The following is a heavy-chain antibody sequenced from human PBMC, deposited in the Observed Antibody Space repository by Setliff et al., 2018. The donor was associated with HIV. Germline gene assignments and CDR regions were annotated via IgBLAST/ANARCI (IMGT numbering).Heavy chain of an antibody. CDR3: ARQAIFGYYDSSGYLDY. CDR2: INHSGST. V-gene: IGHV4-34*01. D-gene: IGHD3-22*01. Sequence: SETLSLTCAVYGGSFSGYCWSWIRQPPGKGLEWIGEINHSGSTNYNPSLKSRVTISVDTSKNQFSLNLKSVTAADTAVYYCARQAIFGYYDSSGYLDYWGQGTRVTVS. CDR1: GGSFSGYC. J-gene: IGHJ4*02.